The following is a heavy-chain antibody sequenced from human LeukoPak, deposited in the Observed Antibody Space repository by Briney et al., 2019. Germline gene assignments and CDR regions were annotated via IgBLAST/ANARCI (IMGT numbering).Heavy chain of an antibody. V-gene: IGHV3-23*01. Sequence: TGGSLRLSCAASGFTFSSCATTWVRQAPGKGLEWVSALSPGGDSTYYADSVKGRFTISRDNSKNTLYLQMNSLRAEDTAVYYCAKDHWSASTYALRAFDFWGQGTLVTVSS. CDR2: LSPGGDST. J-gene: IGHJ4*02. CDR1: GFTFSSCA. CDR3: AKDHWSASTYALRAFDF. D-gene: IGHD2-2*01.